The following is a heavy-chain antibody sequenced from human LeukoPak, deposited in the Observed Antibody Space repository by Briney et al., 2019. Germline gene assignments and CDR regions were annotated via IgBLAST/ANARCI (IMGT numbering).Heavy chain of an antibody. CDR2: TIPIFGTA. CDR3: ATLDRGSEGAFDY. V-gene: IGHV1-69*13. Sequence: GASVKVSCKASGGTFSSYAISWVRQAPGQGLEWMGGTIPIFGTANYAQKFQGRVTITADESTSTAYMELSSLRSEDTAVYYCATLDRGSEGAFDYWGQGTLVTVSS. CDR1: GGTFSSYA. J-gene: IGHJ4*02. D-gene: IGHD2-15*01.